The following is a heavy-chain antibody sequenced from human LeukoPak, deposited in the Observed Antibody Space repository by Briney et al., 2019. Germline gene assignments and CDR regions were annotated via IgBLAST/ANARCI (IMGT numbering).Heavy chain of an antibody. CDR3: ARDPNRLADYGGDYFDH. Sequence: GGSLRLSCAASGFPFSSYPMHWVRQAPGNGLEWVAVISNDGSHKYYADSVKGRFIISRDNSKNTLSLQMNTLRPDDTAVFYCARDPNRLADYGGDYFDHWGQGTLVTVSS. CDR1: GFPFSSYP. CDR2: ISNDGSHK. J-gene: IGHJ4*02. V-gene: IGHV3-30*04. D-gene: IGHD4-23*01.